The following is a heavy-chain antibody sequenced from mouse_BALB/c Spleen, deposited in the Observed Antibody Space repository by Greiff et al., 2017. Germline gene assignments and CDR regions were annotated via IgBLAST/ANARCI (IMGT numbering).Heavy chain of an antibody. CDR3: ARYTFYGYDEWYFDV. V-gene: IGHV3-8*02. J-gene: IGHJ1*01. Sequence: EVKLMESGPSLVKPSQTLSLTCSVTGDSITSGYWNWIRKFPGNKLEYMGYISYSGSTYYNPSLKSRISITRDTSKNQYYLQLNSVTTEDTATYYCARYTFYGYDEWYFDVWGAGTTVTVSS. CDR1: GDSITSGY. D-gene: IGHD2-9*01. CDR2: ISYSGST.